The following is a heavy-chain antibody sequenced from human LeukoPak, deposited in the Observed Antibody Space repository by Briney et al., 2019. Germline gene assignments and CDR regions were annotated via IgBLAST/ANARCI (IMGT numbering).Heavy chain of an antibody. V-gene: IGHV3-20*01. D-gene: IGHD2-2*03. CDR3: ARTGYCGSTSCYYYHYGMDV. CDR1: GFTVSSNY. CDR2: ISWNGGST. Sequence: PGGSLRLSCAASGFTVSSNYMNWVRQAPGKGLEWVSGISWNGGSTGYADSVKGRFTISRDNAKNSLYLQMNSLRAEDTALYHCARTGYCGSTSCYYYHYGMDVWGQGTTVTVSS. J-gene: IGHJ6*02.